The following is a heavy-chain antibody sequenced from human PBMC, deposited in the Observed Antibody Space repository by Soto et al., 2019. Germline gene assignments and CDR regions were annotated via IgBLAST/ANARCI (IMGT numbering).Heavy chain of an antibody. CDR2: IYPGDSDT. CDR1: GYSFTSYW. CDR3: ARSMFRDYDILTGYYGY. D-gene: IGHD3-9*01. Sequence: GESLKISCKGSGYSFTSYWIGWVRQMPGKXLEWMGIIYPGDSDTRYSPSFQGQVTISADKSISTAYLQWSSLKASDTAMYYCARSMFRDYDILTGYYGYWGQGTLVTVSS. J-gene: IGHJ4*02. V-gene: IGHV5-51*01.